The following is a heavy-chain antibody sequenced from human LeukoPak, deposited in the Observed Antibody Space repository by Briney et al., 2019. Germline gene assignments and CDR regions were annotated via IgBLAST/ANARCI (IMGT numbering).Heavy chain of an antibody. CDR3: AKVTRSVRFLHVLDY. Sequence: GGSLRLSCAASGFTFSSYGMHWVRQAPGKGLEWVAFIRYDGSNKYYADSVKGRFTISRDNSKNTLYLQMNSLRAEDTAVYYCAKVTRSVRFLHVLDYWGQGTLVTVSS. J-gene: IGHJ4*02. D-gene: IGHD3-3*01. CDR1: GFTFSSYG. V-gene: IGHV3-30*02. CDR2: IRYDGSNK.